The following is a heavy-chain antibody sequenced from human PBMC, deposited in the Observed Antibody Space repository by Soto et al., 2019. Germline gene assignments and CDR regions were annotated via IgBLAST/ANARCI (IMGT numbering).Heavy chain of an antibody. CDR2: LSDSGGST. J-gene: IGHJ4*02. CDR3: AKVSSSWYSGFFDL. CDR1: GFTFSSNA. D-gene: IGHD6-13*01. Sequence: EVQLLESGGGLVQPGGSLRLSCTASGFTFSSNALTWVRQAPGKGREWVSGLSDSGGSTYYADSVKGRFTISRDNSMNTLYLQMNTLRAEDTAVYYCAKVSSSWYSGFFDLWGQGTLVTVSS. V-gene: IGHV3-23*01.